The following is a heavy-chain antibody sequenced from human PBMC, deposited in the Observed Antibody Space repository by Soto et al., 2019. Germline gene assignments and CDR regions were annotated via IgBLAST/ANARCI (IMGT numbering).Heavy chain of an antibody. D-gene: IGHD3-16*01. CDR1: GFTFSVYG. V-gene: IGHV3-30*18. CDR3: AKDLGGTNPDGWFDP. Sequence: PGGSITLASAASGFTFSVYGMDGVRQTQGKGLEWVAVISYDGSNKYYADSVKGRFTISRDNSKNTLYLQMNSLRAEDTAVYYCAKDLGGTNPDGWFDPWGQGTLVTVSS. J-gene: IGHJ5*02. CDR2: ISYDGSNK.